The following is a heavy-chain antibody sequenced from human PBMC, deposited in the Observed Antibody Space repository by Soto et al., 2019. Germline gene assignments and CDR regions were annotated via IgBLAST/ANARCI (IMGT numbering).Heavy chain of an antibody. V-gene: IGHV3-23*01. D-gene: IGHD7-27*01. J-gene: IGHJ4*01. CDR3: AKPPPINWDKYYFDL. CDR2: ISGSGDRT. CDR1: GITFSDYA. Sequence: EMQLLESGGGSVQPGGSLRLSCAGSGITFSDYAMSWVRQPPGKGLEWVSGISGSGDRTYYADSVKGRFVISRDNSKNTLYLHMNSLRVEDTAVYSCAKPPPINWDKYYFDLWGHGTLVTVSS.